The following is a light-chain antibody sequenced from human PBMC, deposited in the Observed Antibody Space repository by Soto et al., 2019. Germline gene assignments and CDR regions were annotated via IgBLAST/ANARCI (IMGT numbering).Light chain of an antibody. J-gene: IGLJ3*02. CDR3: QTWGAGIRV. CDR1: SGLRSYA. Sequence: QSVLTQSPSASASLGASVKLTCTLSSGLRSYAIAWHQQQPEEGPRYLMKVNSDGSHNKGDGIPDRFSGSSSGTERYLTISSLQSEDEADYYCQTWGAGIRVFGGGTKVTVL. CDR2: VNSDGSH. V-gene: IGLV4-69*01.